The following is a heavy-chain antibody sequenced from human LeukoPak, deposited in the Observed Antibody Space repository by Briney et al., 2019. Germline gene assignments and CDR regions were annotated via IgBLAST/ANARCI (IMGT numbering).Heavy chain of an antibody. CDR1: GGSISSGGYY. J-gene: IGHJ4*02. V-gene: IGHV4-31*03. CDR2: IYYSGST. Sequence: SQTLSLTCSVSGGSISSGGYYWSWIRQHPGKGLEWIGYIYYSGSTYYDPSLKSRVTMSVDTSENQFSLKLSSVTAADTAVYYCATTVGSYFDYWSQGTLVTVSS. D-gene: IGHD3-16*01. CDR3: ATTVGSYFDY.